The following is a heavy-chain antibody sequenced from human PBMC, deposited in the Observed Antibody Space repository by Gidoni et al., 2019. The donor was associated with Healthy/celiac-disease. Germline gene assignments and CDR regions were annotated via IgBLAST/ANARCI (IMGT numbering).Heavy chain of an antibody. CDR1: GFTLSSSA. J-gene: IGHJ5*02. Sequence: EAQRLESGGGLVQPGRSLRLPCADSGFTLSSSALSWVRQAPGTGLVWVSAMSGSDGNTNYAASVKGRFTISRAISKDTLYLQMDSLRSEDTAVYYCAKDRHSRGWSQICNWFGPWGQGTLVTVSS. CDR3: AKDRHSRGWSQICNWFGP. V-gene: IGHV3-23*01. D-gene: IGHD6-19*01. CDR2: MSGSDGNT.